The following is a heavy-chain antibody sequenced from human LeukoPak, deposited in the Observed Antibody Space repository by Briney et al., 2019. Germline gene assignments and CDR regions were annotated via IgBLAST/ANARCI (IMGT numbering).Heavy chain of an antibody. V-gene: IGHV3-33*01. J-gene: IGHJ4*02. Sequence: TGRSLRLSCAASGFTFSSYGMHWVRQAPGKGLEWVAVIWYDGSNKYYADSVKGRFTISRDNSKNTLYLQMNNLRAEDTAVYYCASNDYVWGSYRSAIRFWGQGTLVTVSS. CDR2: IWYDGSNK. CDR3: ASNDYVWGSYRSAIRF. CDR1: GFTFSSYG. D-gene: IGHD3-16*02.